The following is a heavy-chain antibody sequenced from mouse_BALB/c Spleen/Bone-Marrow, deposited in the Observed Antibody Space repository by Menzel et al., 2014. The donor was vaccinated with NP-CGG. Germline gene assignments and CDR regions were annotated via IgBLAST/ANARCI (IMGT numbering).Heavy chain of an antibody. V-gene: IGHV1S81*02. D-gene: IGHD2-3*01. Sequence: VQLQQSGAELVKPGASVRLSCKASGYSFTTYWIHWVKQRPGQGLEWIREINPSNGRTNYNEKFKSKATLTVDKSSSTAYMQLSSLTSEDSAVYYCARYDGPAWFAYWGQGTLVTVSA. CDR2: INPSNGRT. J-gene: IGHJ3*01. CDR1: GYSFTTYW. CDR3: ARYDGPAWFAY.